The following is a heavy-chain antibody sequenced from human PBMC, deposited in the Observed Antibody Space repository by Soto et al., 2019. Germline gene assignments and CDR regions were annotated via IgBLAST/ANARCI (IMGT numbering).Heavy chain of an antibody. V-gene: IGHV2-5*02. CDR3: AHRAGLQGNWDGGYFDY. J-gene: IGHJ4*02. CDR2: IYWDDDK. D-gene: IGHD1-1*01. Sequence: QITLNESGPTRVKPTQTLTLTCTFSGFSLSTSGVGVGWIRQSPGKALEWLAFIYWDDDKRYSPSLRSRLTITKDTSRNQVVLTMTHMDPVDTASYCCAHRAGLQGNWDGGYFDYWGLGTLVTVSS. CDR1: GFSLSTSGVG.